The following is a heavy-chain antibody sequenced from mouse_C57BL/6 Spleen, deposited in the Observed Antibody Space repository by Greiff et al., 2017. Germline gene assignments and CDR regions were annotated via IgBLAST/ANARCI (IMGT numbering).Heavy chain of an antibody. V-gene: IGHV5-4*03. CDR3: ARGGYDYDEGYYFDY. J-gene: IGHJ2*01. CDR1: GFTFSSYA. Sequence: EVKLMESGGGLVKPGGSLKLSCAASGFTFSSYAMSWVRQTPEKRLEWVATISDGGSYTYYPDNVKGRFPISRDNAKNNLYLQMSHLKSEDTAMYYCARGGYDYDEGYYFDYWGQGTTLTVSS. D-gene: IGHD2-4*01. CDR2: ISDGGSYT.